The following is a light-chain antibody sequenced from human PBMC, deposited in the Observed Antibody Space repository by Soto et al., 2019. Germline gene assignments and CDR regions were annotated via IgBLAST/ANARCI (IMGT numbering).Light chain of an antibody. CDR1: SSNIGAGYD. CDR2: GNS. CDR3: QSYDSSLSHVV. Sequence: QSVQTQPPSVSGAPGQRVTISCTGSSSNIGAGYDVHWYQQLPGTAPKLLIYGNSNRPSGVPDRFSGSKSGTSASLAITGLQAEDEADYYCQSYDSSLSHVVFGGGTKLTVL. J-gene: IGLJ2*01. V-gene: IGLV1-40*01.